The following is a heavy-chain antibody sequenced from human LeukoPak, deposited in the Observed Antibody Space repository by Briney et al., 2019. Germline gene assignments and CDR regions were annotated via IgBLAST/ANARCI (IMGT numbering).Heavy chain of an antibody. D-gene: IGHD2-2*01. CDR2: IYYSGST. V-gene: IGHV4-39*01. J-gene: IGHJ5*02. CDR3: ARPYCSSTSCYARDWFDP. Sequence: SETLSLTCTVSGGSININTYYWGWIRQPPGKGLEWIGSIYYSGSTYYNPSLKSRVTISVDTSKNQFSLKLSSVTAADTAVYYCARPYCSSTSCYARDWFDPWGQGTLVTVSS. CDR1: GGSININTYY.